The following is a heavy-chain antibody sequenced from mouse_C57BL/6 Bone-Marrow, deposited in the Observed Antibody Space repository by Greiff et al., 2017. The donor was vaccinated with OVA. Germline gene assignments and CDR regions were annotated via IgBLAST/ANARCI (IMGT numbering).Heavy chain of an antibody. V-gene: IGHV1-64*01. J-gene: IGHJ1*03. CDR3: APPRSKGYFDV. CDR2: IHPNSGST. Sequence: QVQLQQPGAELVKPGASVKLSCKASGYTFTSYWMHWVKQRPGQGLEWIGMIHPNSGSTNYNEKFKSKATLTVDKSSSTAYMQLSSLTSEDSAVYYCAPPRSKGYFDVWGTGTTVTVSS. CDR1: GYTFTSYW.